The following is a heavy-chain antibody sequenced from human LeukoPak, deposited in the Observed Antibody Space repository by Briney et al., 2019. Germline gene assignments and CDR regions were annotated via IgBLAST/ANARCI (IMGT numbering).Heavy chain of an antibody. Sequence: SVKVSCKASGGTFSSYAISWVRQAPGQGLEWMGGIIPIFGTANYAQKFQGRVTITADESTSTAYMELSSLRSEDTAVYYCARRWRYCSSTSCYRSIDYWGQGTLVTVSS. CDR2: IIPIFGTA. D-gene: IGHD2-2*01. J-gene: IGHJ4*02. V-gene: IGHV1-69*01. CDR1: GGTFSSYA. CDR3: ARRWRYCSSTSCYRSIDY.